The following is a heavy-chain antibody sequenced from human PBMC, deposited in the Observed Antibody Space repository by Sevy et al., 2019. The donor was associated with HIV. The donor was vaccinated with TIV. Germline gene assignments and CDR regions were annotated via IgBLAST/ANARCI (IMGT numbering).Heavy chain of an antibody. D-gene: IGHD2-2*01. CDR3: ARDGGRSSTSCLLYFDY. Sequence: GGYLRLSCAASGFTLSTYSMNWVRQAPGKGLEWISSISSSSSYIYYADSVKGRFTISRDNAKNSQYLQMNSLRAEDTAIYYHARDGGRSSTSCLLYFDYWGQGTLVTVSS. CDR1: GFTLSTYS. CDR2: ISSSSSYI. J-gene: IGHJ4*02. V-gene: IGHV3-21*01.